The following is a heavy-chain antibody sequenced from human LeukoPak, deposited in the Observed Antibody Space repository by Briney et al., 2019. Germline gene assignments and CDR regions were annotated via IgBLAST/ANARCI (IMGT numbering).Heavy chain of an antibody. CDR1: GFTFSTYE. D-gene: IGHD6-13*01. V-gene: IGHV3-48*03. Sequence: GGSLRLSCAASGFTFSTYEMNWVRQAPGKGLEWVSYISSSGSTIYYADSVKGRFTISSDNAKNSLYLQMNSLRAEDTAVYYCARDLIAAAEKKTYYYGMDVWGQGTTVTVSS. CDR2: ISSSGSTI. J-gene: IGHJ6*02. CDR3: ARDLIAAAEKKTYYYGMDV.